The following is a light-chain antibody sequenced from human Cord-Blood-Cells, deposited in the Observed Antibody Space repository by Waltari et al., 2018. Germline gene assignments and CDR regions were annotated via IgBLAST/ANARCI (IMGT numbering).Light chain of an antibody. J-gene: IGKJ1*01. V-gene: IGKV1-5*01. CDR2: DAS. CDR1: QSISSW. Sequence: DIQMNQSPSTLSASVGDRVTITCRASQSISSWLAWYQQKPGKAPKLLIYDASSLESGVPSRFSGSGSGTEFTLTISSLQPDDFATYDGQQYNSYGTFGQGTKVEIK. CDR3: QQYNSYGT.